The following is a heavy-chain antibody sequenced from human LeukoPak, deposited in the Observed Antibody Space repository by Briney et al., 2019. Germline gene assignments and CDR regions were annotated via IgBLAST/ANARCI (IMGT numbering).Heavy chain of an antibody. CDR1: GFTFSSYS. J-gene: IGHJ6*03. CDR3: ARDSSRGYYYYYMDV. Sequence: GGSLRLSCAASGFTFSSYSMNWVRQAPGKGLEWVSSISSSSSYIYYADSVKGRFTISRDNAKNSLYLQMNSLRAEDTAVYYCARDSSRGYYYYYMDVWGRGTRVPVSS. CDR2: ISSSSSYI. V-gene: IGHV3-21*01.